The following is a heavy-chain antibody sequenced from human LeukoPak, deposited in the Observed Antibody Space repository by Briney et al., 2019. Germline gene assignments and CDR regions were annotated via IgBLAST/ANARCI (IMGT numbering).Heavy chain of an antibody. J-gene: IGHJ4*02. CDR3: ARRYCSSTSCYAGYFDY. Sequence: PGGSLRLSCAASGFTFSSYWMHWVRQAPGKGLVWVSRINSDGSSTSYADSVKGRFTISRDNAKNTLYLQMNSLRAEDTAVYYCARRYCSSTSCYAGYFDYWGQGTLVTVSS. D-gene: IGHD2-2*01. CDR2: INSDGSST. CDR1: GFTFSSYW. V-gene: IGHV3-74*01.